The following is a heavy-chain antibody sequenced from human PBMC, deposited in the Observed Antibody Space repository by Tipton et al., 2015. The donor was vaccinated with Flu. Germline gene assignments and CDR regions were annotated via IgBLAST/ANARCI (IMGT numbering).Heavy chain of an antibody. CDR1: GFTFSRYG. D-gene: IGHD6-19*01. V-gene: IGHV3-23*01. Sequence: LRLSCAVSGFTFSRYGMSWVRQAPGKGLEWVSGFSASRGTTYFADSVKGRFTISRDNYKNTLYLQMNNVRADDTAVYYCAKVIPEKVAGLDYWGQGTLVTVSS. CDR3: AKVIPEKVAGLDY. J-gene: IGHJ4*02. CDR2: FSASRGTT.